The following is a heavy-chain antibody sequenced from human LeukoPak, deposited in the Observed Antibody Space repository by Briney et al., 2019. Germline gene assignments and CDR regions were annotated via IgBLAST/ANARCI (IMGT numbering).Heavy chain of an antibody. V-gene: IGHV3-7*03. CDR3: ATFRFLGT. J-gene: IGHJ3*01. D-gene: IGHD3-3*01. CDR2: IRPGGNEK. CDR1: GFTFSNYW. Sequence: GSLRLSCAASGFTFSNYWMTWVRQGPGKGLEWVANIRPGGNEKYYVDSVKGRFIISRDNVKNSLYLQMNSLRAEDTAIYYCATFRFLGTWGQGTMVTVSP.